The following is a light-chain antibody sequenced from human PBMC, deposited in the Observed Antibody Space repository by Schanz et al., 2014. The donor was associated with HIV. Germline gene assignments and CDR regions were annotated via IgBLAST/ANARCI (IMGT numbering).Light chain of an antibody. V-gene: IGKV3-20*01. CDR2: AAS. CDR3: QQYGSSPIT. CDR1: QSISSSL. Sequence: EIVMTQSPGTLSVSPGERGTLSCRASQSISSSLLAWYQKKPGQAPTLLIYAASSRASGIPDRFSGSGSGTDFTLTISRVEPEDFAVYYCQQYGSSPITFGQGTRLEIK. J-gene: IGKJ5*01.